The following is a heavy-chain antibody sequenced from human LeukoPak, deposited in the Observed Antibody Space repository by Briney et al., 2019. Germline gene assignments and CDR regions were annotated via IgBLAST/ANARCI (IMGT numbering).Heavy chain of an antibody. D-gene: IGHD3-22*01. CDR1: GSTFSSYG. Sequence: GRSLRLSCAASGSTFSSYGMHWVRQAPGKGLEWVAVISYDGSNKYYADSVKGRFTISRDNSKNTLYLQMNSLRAEDTAVYYCAKTYYYDRSGYYYENAFDTWGQGTMVTVSS. CDR2: ISYDGSNK. J-gene: IGHJ3*02. CDR3: AKTYYYDRSGYYYENAFDT. V-gene: IGHV3-30*18.